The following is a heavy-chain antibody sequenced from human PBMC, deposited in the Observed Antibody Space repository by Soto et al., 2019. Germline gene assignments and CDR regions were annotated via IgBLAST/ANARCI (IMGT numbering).Heavy chain of an antibody. CDR3: ATKGYSSSSHSRGYYGMDV. D-gene: IGHD6-6*01. CDR1: GFTFSIYA. J-gene: IGHJ6*02. CDR2: ISGSGGST. V-gene: IGHV3-23*01. Sequence: PGGSLRLSCAASGFTFSIYAMSWVRQAPGKGLEWVSAISGSGGSTYYADSVKGRFTISRDNSKNTLYLQMNSLRAEDTAVYYCATKGYSSSSHSRGYYGMDVWGQGTTVTVSS.